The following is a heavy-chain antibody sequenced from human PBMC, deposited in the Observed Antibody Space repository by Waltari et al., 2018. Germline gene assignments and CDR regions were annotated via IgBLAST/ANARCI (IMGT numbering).Heavy chain of an antibody. Sequence: CVRQATSKGLVCVVVVSNNGRKIYYVDSLSGRLTISRDNSKNMLYLQMNILRAEDTAIYYCAGDYCYRRYCHGMDVWGQGTTVTVSS. D-gene: IGHD3-16*02. V-gene: IGHV3-30*03. CDR2: VSNNGRKI. CDR3: AGDYCYRRYCHGMDV. J-gene: IGHJ6*02.